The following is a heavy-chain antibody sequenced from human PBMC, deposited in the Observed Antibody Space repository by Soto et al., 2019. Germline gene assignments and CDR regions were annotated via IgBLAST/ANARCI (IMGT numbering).Heavy chain of an antibody. J-gene: IGHJ6*02. CDR1: GFTFSSYS. V-gene: IGHV3-21*01. Sequence: GGSLRLSCAASGFTFSSYSMNWVRQAPGKGLEWVSSISSSSSYIYYADSVKGRFTISRDNAKNSLYLQMHSLRAEDTAVYYCARAPMFADYYYYYGMDVWGQGTTVTVSS. CDR3: ARAPMFADYYYYYGMDV. CDR2: ISSSSSYI. D-gene: IGHD3-10*02.